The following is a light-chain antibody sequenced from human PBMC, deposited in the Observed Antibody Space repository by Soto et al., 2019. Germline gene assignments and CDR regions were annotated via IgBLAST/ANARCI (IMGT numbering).Light chain of an antibody. CDR1: QGISSY. V-gene: IGKV1-8*01. Sequence: AIRMTQSPSSLSASTGDRVTITCRASQGISSYLAWYQQKPGKAPKLLIYAASTLQSGVPSRFSGSGSGTDFTLTISCLQSEDFATYNCQQYYSYPQTFGGGTKVEIK. J-gene: IGKJ4*01. CDR3: QQYYSYPQT. CDR2: AAS.